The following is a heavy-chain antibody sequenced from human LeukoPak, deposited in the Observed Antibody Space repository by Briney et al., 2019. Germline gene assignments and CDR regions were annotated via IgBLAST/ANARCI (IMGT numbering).Heavy chain of an antibody. V-gene: IGHV3-33*05. CDR1: GFTFTNYG. CDR3: ARDPARSMDY. Sequence: GGSQRLSCEASGFTFTNYGIHWVRQAPGKGLEWVAVMSYDGSKKYYADSVKGRFTISRDNSKNTLYLQMNSLRVEDTAVYYCARDPARSMDYWGQGTLVTVSS. J-gene: IGHJ4*02. CDR2: MSYDGSKK.